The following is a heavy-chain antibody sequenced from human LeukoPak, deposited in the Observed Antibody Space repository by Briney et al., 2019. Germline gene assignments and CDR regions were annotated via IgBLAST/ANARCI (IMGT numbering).Heavy chain of an antibody. CDR2: IIPILGIA. Sequence: SVKVSCKASGGTFSSYTISWVRQAPGQGLEWMGRIIPILGIANYAQKFQGRVTITADKSTSTAYMELSSLRSEDTAVYYCATSIFGVSVWFDPWGQGTPVTVSS. J-gene: IGHJ5*02. V-gene: IGHV1-69*02. CDR3: ATSIFGVSVWFDP. CDR1: GGTFSSYT. D-gene: IGHD3-3*01.